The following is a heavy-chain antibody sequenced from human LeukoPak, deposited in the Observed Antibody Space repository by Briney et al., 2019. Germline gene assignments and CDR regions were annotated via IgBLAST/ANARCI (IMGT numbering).Heavy chain of an antibody. CDR3: ARWAGERDCSSTSCPRNWFDP. J-gene: IGHJ5*02. V-gene: IGHV4-61*01. Sequence: SETLSLTCAVSGYSISSGYYWGWIRQPPGKGLEWIGYIYYSGSTNYNPSLKSRVTISVDTSKNQFSLKLSSVTAADTAVYYCARWAGERDCSSTSCPRNWFDPWGQGTLVTVSS. CDR1: GYSISSGYY. D-gene: IGHD2-2*01. CDR2: IYYSGST.